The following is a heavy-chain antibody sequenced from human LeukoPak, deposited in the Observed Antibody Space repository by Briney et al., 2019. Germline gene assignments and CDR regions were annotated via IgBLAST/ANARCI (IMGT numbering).Heavy chain of an antibody. V-gene: IGHV4-31*03. CDR3: ARSHYYDSSGSHNNWFDP. J-gene: IGHJ5*02. Sequence: NPSETLSLTCTVSGGSISSGGYYWSWIRQHPGKGLEWIGYIYYSGSTYYNPSLKSRVTISVDTSKNQFSLKLSSVTAADTAVYYCARSHYYDSSGSHNNWFDPWGQGTLVTVSS. CDR1: GGSISSGGYY. D-gene: IGHD3-22*01. CDR2: IYYSGST.